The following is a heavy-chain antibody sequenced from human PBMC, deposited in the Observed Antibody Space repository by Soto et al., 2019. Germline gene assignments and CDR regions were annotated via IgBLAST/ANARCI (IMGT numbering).Heavy chain of an antibody. Sequence: QVQLVESGGGLVKPGGSLRLSCAASGFTFSDYYMSWIRQAPGKGLEWVSYISSSGSTIYYADSVKGRFTISRDNAKTSLYVQMNRLRAEDTAVYYCARFVLSWTDYYYYYMDVWGKGTTVTVSS. CDR3: ARFVLSWTDYYYYYMDV. D-gene: IGHD6-13*01. V-gene: IGHV3-11*01. J-gene: IGHJ6*03. CDR1: GFTFSDYY. CDR2: ISSSGSTI.